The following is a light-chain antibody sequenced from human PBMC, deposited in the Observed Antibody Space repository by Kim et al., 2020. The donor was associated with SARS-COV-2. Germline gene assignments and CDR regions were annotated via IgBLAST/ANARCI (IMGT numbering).Light chain of an antibody. CDR3: QQSYSTPPT. V-gene: IGKV1-39*01. CDR2: AAS. J-gene: IGKJ1*01. CDR1: QSISSY. Sequence: DIQMTQSPSSLSASVGDRVAITCRARQSISSYLNWYQQKPGKAPKLLIYAASSLQSGVPSRFSGSGSGTDFTLTISSLQPDDFATYYCQQSYSTPPTFGQGTKVDIK.